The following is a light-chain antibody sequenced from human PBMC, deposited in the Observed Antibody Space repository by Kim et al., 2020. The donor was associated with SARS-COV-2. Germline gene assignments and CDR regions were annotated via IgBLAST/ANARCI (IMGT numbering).Light chain of an antibody. CDR3: QQNSETPLT. Sequence: DVQMIQSPSSLSAPVGDRVTITCRTSRTIYSYLNWYQQKPGKAPKLLIYTASSLQSGVPSRFSGSGSGTDFTLTISSLQPGDVATYYCQQNSETPLTFGGGTKVDIK. CDR1: RTIYSY. CDR2: TAS. V-gene: IGKV1-39*01. J-gene: IGKJ4*01.